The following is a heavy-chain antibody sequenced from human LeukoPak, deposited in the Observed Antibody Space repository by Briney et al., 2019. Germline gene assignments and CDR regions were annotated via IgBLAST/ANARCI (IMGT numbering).Heavy chain of an antibody. CDR3: ARDWGSGSPKGFDY. D-gene: IGHD3-10*01. Sequence: SETLSLTCTVSGASITSYYWSWIRQPPGKGLEWLGYIYYSGSTNYNPSLKSRVTISVDTSKNQFSLKLSSVTAADTAVYYCARDWGSGSPKGFDYWGQGTLVTVSS. V-gene: IGHV4-59*01. CDR2: IYYSGST. J-gene: IGHJ4*02. CDR1: GASITSYY.